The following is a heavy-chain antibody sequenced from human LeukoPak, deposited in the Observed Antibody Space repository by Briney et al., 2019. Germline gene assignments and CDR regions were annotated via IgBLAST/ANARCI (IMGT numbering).Heavy chain of an antibody. CDR3: ARGGWASAFDY. CDR1: GGTFSSYA. CDR2: ITPNNGGT. J-gene: IGHJ4*02. V-gene: IGHV1-2*02. D-gene: IGHD6-19*01. Sequence: GASVKVSCKASGGTFSSYAISWVRQAPGQGLEWMGWITPNNGGTKYVQKFQGRVTMTRDTSISTAYMELSRLTSDDTALYYCARGGWASAFDYWGQGTLVTVSS.